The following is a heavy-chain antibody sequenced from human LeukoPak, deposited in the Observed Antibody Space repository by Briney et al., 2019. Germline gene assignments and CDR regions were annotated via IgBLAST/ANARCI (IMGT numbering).Heavy chain of an antibody. J-gene: IGHJ6*02. CDR3: ARGGGLDV. V-gene: IGHV3-7*03. CDR1: GFTLSNHW. CDR2: VNRDGSET. D-gene: IGHD3-16*01. Sequence: GGSLRLSCAASGFTLSNHWMTWVRQVPGRGPEWVANVNRDGSETYYLDSVEGRFTISKDNAKNSLYLQMSNLRAEDTAVYFCARGGGLDVWGQGATVTVSS.